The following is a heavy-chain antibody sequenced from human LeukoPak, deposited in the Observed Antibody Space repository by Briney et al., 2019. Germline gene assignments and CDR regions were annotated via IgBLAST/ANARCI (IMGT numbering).Heavy chain of an antibody. V-gene: IGHV1/OR15-1*04. D-gene: IGHD2/OR15-2a*01. Sequence: ASVKVSCKASGYIFTDYYMHWVRQAPGQELGWMGRINPNSGGTNYAQKLQGRVTMTTDTSTSTAYMELRSLRSDDTAVYYCARSQPFVFAFDIWGQGTMVTVSS. J-gene: IGHJ3*02. CDR1: GYIFTDYY. CDR2: INPNSGGT. CDR3: ARSQPFVFAFDI.